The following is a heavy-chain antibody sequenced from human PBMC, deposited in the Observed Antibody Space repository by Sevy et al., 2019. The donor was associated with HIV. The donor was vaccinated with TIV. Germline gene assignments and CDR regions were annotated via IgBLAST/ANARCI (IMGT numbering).Heavy chain of an antibody. D-gene: IGHD6-19*01. CDR1: GFTFRDYY. CDR2: ITSCGSNI. V-gene: IGHV3-11*01. J-gene: IGHJ4*02. Sequence: GGSLRLSCAASGFTFRDYYMNWIRQAPGKGLEWVSYITSCGSNIYYADSVKGRLTNSRDNANNSLYLQMNSLRAEDTAVYYCARSGHSGWLDYCAQGTLVTVSS. CDR3: ARSGHSGWLDY.